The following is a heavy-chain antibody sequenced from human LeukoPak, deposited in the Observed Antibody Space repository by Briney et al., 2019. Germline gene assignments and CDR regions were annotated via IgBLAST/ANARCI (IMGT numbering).Heavy chain of an antibody. J-gene: IGHJ5*02. CDR3: AKDAPIAAAGTNWFDP. CDR2: ISGSGGST. V-gene: IGHV3-23*01. CDR1: GFTFSSYA. D-gene: IGHD6-13*01. Sequence: PGGSLRLSCAASGFTFSSYAMSWVRQAPGKGLEWVSAISGSGGSTYYADSVKGRFTISRDNSKNTLCLQMNSLRAEDTAVYYCAKDAPIAAAGTNWFDPWGQGTLVTVSS.